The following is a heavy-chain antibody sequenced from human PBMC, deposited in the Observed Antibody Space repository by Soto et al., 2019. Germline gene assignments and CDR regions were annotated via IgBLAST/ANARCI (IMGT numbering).Heavy chain of an antibody. CDR2: IWYDGSNK. CDR1: GFTFSSYG. Sequence: QVQLVESGGGVVQPGRSLRLSCAASGFTFSSYGMHWVRQAPGKGLEWVAVIWYDGSNKYYADSVKGRFTISRDNSKNPLYLQMNSLRAEDTAVYYCARNGVRGVMEYWGQGTLVTVSS. V-gene: IGHV3-33*01. CDR3: ARNGVRGVMEY. D-gene: IGHD3-10*01. J-gene: IGHJ4*02.